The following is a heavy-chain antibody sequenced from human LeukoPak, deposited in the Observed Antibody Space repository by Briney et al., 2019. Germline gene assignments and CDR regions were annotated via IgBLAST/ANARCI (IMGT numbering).Heavy chain of an antibody. V-gene: IGHV3-21*06. Sequence: GGSLRLSCVVSGLTSTGYSMTWVRQAPGKGLEWVSSISSSSDYIFYADSVKGRFTISRDNAKNSLYLQMNSLRAEDTAVYYCARGSHRIEYRRSAAFDPWGQGTLVTVSS. CDR1: GLTSTGYS. CDR3: ARGSHRIEYRRSAAFDP. D-gene: IGHD6-6*01. J-gene: IGHJ5*02. CDR2: ISSSSDYI.